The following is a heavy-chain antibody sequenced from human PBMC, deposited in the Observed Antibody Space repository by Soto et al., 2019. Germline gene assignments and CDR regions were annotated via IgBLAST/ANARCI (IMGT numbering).Heavy chain of an antibody. Sequence: EAQLVESGGGLVQPGGSLKLSCAASGFTFSGSAMHWVRQASGKGLEWVGRIRSKGNNYATVYGASLKGRFTISRDDAKNTAYLQMNSLNTEDTAVYYCSRQASDFWSGKPQYYMDVWGKGTTVTVSS. CDR3: SRQASDFWSGKPQYYMDV. CDR2: IRSKGNNYAT. V-gene: IGHV3-73*01. J-gene: IGHJ6*03. D-gene: IGHD3-3*01. CDR1: GFTFSGSA.